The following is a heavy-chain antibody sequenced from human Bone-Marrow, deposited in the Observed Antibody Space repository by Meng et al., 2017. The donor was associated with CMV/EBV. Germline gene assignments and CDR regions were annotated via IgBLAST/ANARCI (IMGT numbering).Heavy chain of an antibody. CDR1: GGSDGSGTSF. J-gene: IGHJ4*02. Sequence: CSGSGGSDGSGTSFWNWIRQPPGKGLEWIGYIFSSGSSDYNPSLKSRVTMSVDKSKNQFSLNLTSVTAADTAVYYCATGRDAYKTGYWGQGTLVTVSS. CDR3: ATGRDAYKTGY. D-gene: IGHD5-24*01. CDR2: IFSSGSS. V-gene: IGHV4-61*01.